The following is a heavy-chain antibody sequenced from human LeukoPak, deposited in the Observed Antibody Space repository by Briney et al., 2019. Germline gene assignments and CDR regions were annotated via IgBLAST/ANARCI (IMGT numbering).Heavy chain of an antibody. CDR2: VFYSGST. CDR1: GGSISSGSYY. V-gene: IGHV4-39*01. J-gene: IGHJ4*02. CDR3: ARLSGSYYYFDY. Sequence: PSETLSLTCTVSGGSISSGSYYWGWIRQPPGKGLEWIGSVFYSGSTYYNPSLKSRVTISVDTSKNQFSLKLSSVTAADTAVYYCARLSGSYYYFDYWGQGTLVTVSS. D-gene: IGHD1-26*01.